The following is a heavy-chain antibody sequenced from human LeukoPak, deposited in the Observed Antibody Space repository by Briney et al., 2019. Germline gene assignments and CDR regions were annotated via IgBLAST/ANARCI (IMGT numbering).Heavy chain of an antibody. D-gene: IGHD2-21*02. CDR1: GYSFTTYW. CDR3: ARQGRIVVVTTTHDAFDI. V-gene: IGHV5-51*01. J-gene: IGHJ3*02. Sequence: NPGESLKISCTGFGYSFTTYWIGWVPQMPGKGLEWMGIICPGDSDARYSPSFQGQVTISVDKSISTAYLQWSSLKASDTAMYYCARQGRIVVVTTTHDAFDIWGQGTMVTVSS. CDR2: ICPGDSDA.